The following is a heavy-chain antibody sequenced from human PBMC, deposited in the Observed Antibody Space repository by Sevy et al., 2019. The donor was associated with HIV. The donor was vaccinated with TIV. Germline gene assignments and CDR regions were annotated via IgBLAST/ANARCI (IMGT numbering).Heavy chain of an antibody. J-gene: IGHJ4*02. CDR2: ISGSGGST. D-gene: IGHD6-19*01. Sequence: GSLRLSCAASGFTFSRYAMNWVRQAPGKGLEWVSGISGSGGSTYYAESVKGRFTISRDNSKNTLYLQMNSLRAEDTAVYYCAKESSGWYFDYWGQGTLVTVSS. V-gene: IGHV3-23*01. CDR1: GFTFSRYA. CDR3: AKESSGWYFDY.